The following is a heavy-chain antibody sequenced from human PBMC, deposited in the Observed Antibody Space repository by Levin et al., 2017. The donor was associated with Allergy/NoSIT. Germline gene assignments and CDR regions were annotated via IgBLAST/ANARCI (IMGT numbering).Heavy chain of an antibody. CDR3: TRDYFGSGSSGVAFDS. V-gene: IGHV3-53*01. CDR1: GFPVGVNY. CDR2: IDSSGAT. Sequence: GESLKISCAASGFPVGVNYMNWVRQAPMKGLEWVSLIDSSGATQYADSVKGRFTLSRDNSKNTLYLQMNSLTAEDTAMYYCTRDYFGSGSSGVAFDSWGQGTMVTVSS. D-gene: IGHD3-10*01. J-gene: IGHJ3*02.